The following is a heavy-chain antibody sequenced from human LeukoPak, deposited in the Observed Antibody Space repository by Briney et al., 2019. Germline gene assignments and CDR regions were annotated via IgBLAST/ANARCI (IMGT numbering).Heavy chain of an antibody. J-gene: IGHJ4*02. V-gene: IGHV1-69*06. CDR2: IIPIFGTA. CDR1: GGTFSSYA. Sequence: SVKVSCKASGGTFSSYAISWVRQAPGQGLEWMGGIIPIFGTANYAQKFQGRVTITADKSTSTAYMELSSLRSEDTAVYYCARLGSLLTPFDYWGQGTLVSVSS. CDR3: ARLGSLLTPFDY. D-gene: IGHD3-16*01.